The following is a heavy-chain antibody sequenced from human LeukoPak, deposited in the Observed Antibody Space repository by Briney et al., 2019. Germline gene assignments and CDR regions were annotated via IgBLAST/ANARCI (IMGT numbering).Heavy chain of an antibody. J-gene: IGHJ3*02. CDR2: INWNGGST. Sequence: GGSLRLSCAASGFTFDDYGMSWVRQAPGKGLEFVSGINWNGGSTGYADSVMGPFTISRDNAKNSLYLQMNSLRAEDTALYYCARVMPEVAFDIWGQGTMVTVSS. V-gene: IGHV3-20*04. D-gene: IGHD2-2*01. CDR3: ARVMPEVAFDI. CDR1: GFTFDDYG.